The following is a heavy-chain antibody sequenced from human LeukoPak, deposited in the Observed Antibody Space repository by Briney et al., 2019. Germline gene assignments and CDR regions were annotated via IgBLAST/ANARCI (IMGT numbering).Heavy chain of an antibody. CDR3: ATYRQVLLPFES. Sequence: GSLRLSCAASGFTFSSYGMSWVRQAPGKGLDWVSAISGSGGSTYYADSVKGRFTISRDNSKNTLYLQMNSLRAEDTAVYYCATYRQVLLPFESWGQGTLVTVSS. CDR1: GFTFSSYG. D-gene: IGHD2-8*02. V-gene: IGHV3-23*01. J-gene: IGHJ4*02. CDR2: ISGSGGST.